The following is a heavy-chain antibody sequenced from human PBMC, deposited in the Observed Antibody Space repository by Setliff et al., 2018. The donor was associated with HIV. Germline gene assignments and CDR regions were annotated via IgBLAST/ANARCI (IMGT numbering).Heavy chain of an antibody. CDR1: GGSFSGYY. J-gene: IGHJ6*03. CDR2: INHSGST. D-gene: IGHD3-10*01. CDR3: AKSDTTMDGGTPFYMDV. Sequence: SETLSLTCAVYGGSFSGYYWSWIRQPPGKGLEWIGEINHSGSTNYNPSLRSRVTISVDTSKNQFSLKLSSVTAADTAVYYCAKSDTTMDGGTPFYMDVWGKGTTVTVSS. V-gene: IGHV4-34*01.